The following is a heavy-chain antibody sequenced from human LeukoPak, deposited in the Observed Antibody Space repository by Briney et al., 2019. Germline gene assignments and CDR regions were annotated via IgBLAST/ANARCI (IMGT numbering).Heavy chain of an antibody. CDR1: GYTFTTYY. J-gene: IGHJ4*02. CDR2: INPSGGST. D-gene: IGHD3-10*01. CDR3: ARQYGSGIIGYFDH. V-gene: IGHV1-46*01. Sequence: ASVKVSCKASGYTFTTYYMNWVRQAPGQGLEWMGVINPSGGSTSYAQKFQGRVTMTRDTSTSMVYMELSSLRSEDTAVYYCARQYGSGIIGYFDHWGQGTLVTVSS.